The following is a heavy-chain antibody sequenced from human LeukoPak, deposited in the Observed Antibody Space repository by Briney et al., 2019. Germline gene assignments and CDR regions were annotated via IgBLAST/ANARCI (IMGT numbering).Heavy chain of an antibody. J-gene: IGHJ4*02. CDR3: ARDQGGTYYPDY. CDR2: ISAYNGNT. D-gene: IGHD1-26*01. V-gene: IGHV1-18*01. Sequence: ASVKVSCKASGGTFSSYAISWVRQAPGQGLEWMGWISAYNGNTNYAQKLQGRVTMTTDTSTSTAYMELRSLRSDDTAVYYCARDQGGTYYPDYWGQGTLVTVSS. CDR1: GGTFSSYA.